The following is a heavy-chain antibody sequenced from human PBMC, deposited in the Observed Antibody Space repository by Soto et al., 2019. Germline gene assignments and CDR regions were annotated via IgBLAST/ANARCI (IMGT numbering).Heavy chain of an antibody. CDR3: ARTLTAFYRYYFDS. CDR2: LSGSGGAT. J-gene: IGHJ4*02. CDR1: GFTFKAGA. D-gene: IGHD2-21*02. Sequence: EVQMLESGGGFVPPGGSLTLSCSTYGFTFKAGAISWVRQSTGKGLEWVSGLSGSGGATYYTDSVEGRFNICKDFSKNTVSLQMTGLRVDDTAVYYCARTLTAFYRYYFDSCFQGALVTVSS. V-gene: IGHV3-23*01.